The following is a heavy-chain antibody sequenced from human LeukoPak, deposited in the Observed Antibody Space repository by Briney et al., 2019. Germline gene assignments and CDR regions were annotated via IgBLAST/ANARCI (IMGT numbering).Heavy chain of an antibody. J-gene: IGHJ3*02. D-gene: IGHD6-13*01. Sequence: PGGSLRLSCAASGFTFSDYYMSWIRQAPGKGLEWVSYISSSGSTIYYADSVKGRFTISRDNAKNSLYLQMNSLRAEDTAVYYCASSREAEDAFDIWGQGTMVTVSS. CDR2: ISSSGSTI. CDR3: ASSREAEDAFDI. CDR1: GFTFSDYY. V-gene: IGHV3-11*04.